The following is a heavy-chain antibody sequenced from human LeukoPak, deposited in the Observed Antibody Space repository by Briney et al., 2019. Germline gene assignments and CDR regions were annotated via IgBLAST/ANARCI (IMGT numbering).Heavy chain of an antibody. Sequence: NTSETLSLTCAVSGGSISTGDYSWSWIRLPPRKGLEWIGYIYHSKSTYYNPSLKSRVTISVDMSKNQFSLKLSSVTAADTAMYYCARALGYYGSGTPYFDSWGQGTLVTVSS. CDR2: IYHSKST. D-gene: IGHD3-10*01. J-gene: IGHJ4*02. V-gene: IGHV4-30-2*01. CDR3: ARALGYYGSGTPYFDS. CDR1: GGSISTGDYS.